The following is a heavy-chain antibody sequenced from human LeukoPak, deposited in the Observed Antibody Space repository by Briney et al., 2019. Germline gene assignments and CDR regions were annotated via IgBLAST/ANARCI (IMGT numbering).Heavy chain of an antibody. J-gene: IGHJ6*02. CDR2: INHSGST. D-gene: IGHD3-10*01. CDR3: ARDLYYYGSGSYMEV. V-gene: IGHV4-34*01. Sequence: SETLSLTCAVYGGSFSGYYWSWIRQPPGKGLEWIGEINHSGSTNYNPSLKSRVTISVDTSKNQFSLKLSSVTAADTAVYYCARDLYYYGSGSYMEVWGQGTTVTVSS. CDR1: GGSFSGYY.